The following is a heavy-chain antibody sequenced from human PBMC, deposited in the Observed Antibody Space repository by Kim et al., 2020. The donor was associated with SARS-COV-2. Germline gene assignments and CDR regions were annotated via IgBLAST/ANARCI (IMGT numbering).Heavy chain of an antibody. Sequence: GGSLRLSCAASGFTVSSNYMSWVRQAPGKGLEWVSVIYSGGSTYYADSVKGRFTISRDNSKNTLYLQMNSLRAEDTAVYYCARALGSFFYYYYYGMDVWGQGTTVTVSS. CDR1: GFTVSSNY. CDR3: ARALGSFFYYYYYGMDV. V-gene: IGHV3-66*01. J-gene: IGHJ6*02. D-gene: IGHD3-10*01. CDR2: IYSGGST.